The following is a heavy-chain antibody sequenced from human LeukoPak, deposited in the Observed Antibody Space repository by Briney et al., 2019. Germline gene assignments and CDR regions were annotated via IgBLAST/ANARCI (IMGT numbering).Heavy chain of an antibody. CDR3: ARQEVYGSSSDY. CDR2: IYPGDSDT. J-gene: IGHJ4*02. Sequence: GESLKISCKGSGYTFTTYGTGWVRQLPGKGLDWMGIIYPGDSDTRYSPSFQGQVTISADKSISTAYLQWSSLKASDTAMYYCARQEVYGSSSDYWGQGTLVTVSS. D-gene: IGHD6-6*01. V-gene: IGHV5-51*02. CDR1: GYTFTTYG.